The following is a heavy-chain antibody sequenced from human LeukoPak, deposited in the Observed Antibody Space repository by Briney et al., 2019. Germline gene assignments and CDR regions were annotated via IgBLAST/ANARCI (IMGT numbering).Heavy chain of an antibody. D-gene: IGHD3-10*01. J-gene: IGHJ4*02. CDR3: AREMVRGVITGFDY. CDR1: GFTVSSNY. Sequence: PGGSLRLSCAASGFTVSSNYMSWVRQAPGKGLEWVSVIYSGGSTYYADSVKGRFTISRDNSKNTLYLQMNSLRAEDTAVYYCAREMVRGVITGFDYWGQGTLVTVSS. V-gene: IGHV3-53*01. CDR2: IYSGGST.